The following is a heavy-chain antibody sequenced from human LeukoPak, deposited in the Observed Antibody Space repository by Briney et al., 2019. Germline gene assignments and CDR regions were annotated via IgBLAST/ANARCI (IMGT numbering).Heavy chain of an antibody. V-gene: IGHV6-1*01. CDR3: ARGRNSGFDY. D-gene: IGHD6-19*01. J-gene: IGHJ4*02. CDR1: AHSFATNSVA. Sequence: SQTLSLTCPISAHSFATNSVAWNWILQSPSRGLEWLGRTYYRYKLYKDYAVSAKGRITINPGTSKNQFDLQLSSVTPEDTAVYYCARGRNSGFDYWGKGTLVTVSS. CDR2: TYYRYKLYK.